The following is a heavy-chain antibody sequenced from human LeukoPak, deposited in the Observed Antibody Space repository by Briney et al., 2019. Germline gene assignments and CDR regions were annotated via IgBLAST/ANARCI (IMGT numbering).Heavy chain of an antibody. CDR1: GYSFTSYW. Sequence: GESLKISCKGSGYSFTSYWIGWVRQMPGKGLEWMGIIYPGDSDTRYNPSFQGQVTISADKSISTAYLQWSSLKASDTAMYYCARLTCSSTSCYPHHFDYWGQGTLVTVSS. V-gene: IGHV5-51*01. CDR2: IYPGDSDT. J-gene: IGHJ4*02. D-gene: IGHD2-2*01. CDR3: ARLTCSSTSCYPHHFDY.